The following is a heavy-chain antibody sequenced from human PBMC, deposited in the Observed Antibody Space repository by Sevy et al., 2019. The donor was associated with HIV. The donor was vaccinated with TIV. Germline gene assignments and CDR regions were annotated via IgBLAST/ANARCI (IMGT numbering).Heavy chain of an antibody. CDR2: IYHSGST. CDR3: ARVVDGDPSGHFDY. J-gene: IGHJ4*02. CDR1: GYSISSGYY. V-gene: IGHV4-38-2*01. D-gene: IGHD6-25*01. Sequence: SETLSLTCAVSGYSISSGYYWGWIRQPPGKGLEWIGSIYHSGSTYYNPSLKSRVTMSVDTSKNHFSPKLSSVTAADTAVYYCARVVDGDPSGHFDYWGQGTLVTVSS.